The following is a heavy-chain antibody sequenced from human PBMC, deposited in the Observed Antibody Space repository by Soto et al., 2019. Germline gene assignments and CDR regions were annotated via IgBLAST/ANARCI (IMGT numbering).Heavy chain of an antibody. V-gene: IGHV1-69*13. CDR3: AREAHYYDTYG. Sequence: SVKVSCKTSGYSFTIYGISGVRQAPGQGLEWMGGIIPIFGTANYAQKFQGRVTITADESTSTAYMELSSLRSEDTAVYYCAREAHYYDTYGWGQGTLVTVSS. D-gene: IGHD3-22*01. CDR1: GYSFTIYG. J-gene: IGHJ4*02. CDR2: IIPIFGTA.